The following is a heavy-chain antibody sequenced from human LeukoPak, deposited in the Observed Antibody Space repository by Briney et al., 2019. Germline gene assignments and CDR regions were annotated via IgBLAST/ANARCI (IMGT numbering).Heavy chain of an antibody. CDR3: ARDWVYKIDY. CDR1: GFTFSSYV. V-gene: IGHV3-74*01. CDR2: ISHDGFI. D-gene: IGHD5-24*01. J-gene: IGHJ4*02. Sequence: TGGSLRLSCETAGFTFSSYVMFWVRRTPGKGLVWVSRISHDGFISYADSVKGRFTISRDNAKNTLILQMNSLRAEDTAVYYCARDWVYKIDYWGRGTLVTVSS.